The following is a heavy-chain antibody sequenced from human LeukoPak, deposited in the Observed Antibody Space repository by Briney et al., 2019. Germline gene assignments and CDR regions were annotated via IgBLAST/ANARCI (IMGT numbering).Heavy chain of an antibody. V-gene: IGHV3-66*01. J-gene: IGHJ4*02. Sequence: PGGSLRLTCAASEFTVNTVYLNWVRQAPGKGLEWVSIMYSGGNTYYADSVKGRFTISRDTSRNTVYLQMNGLRAEDTAVYYCARGHNVSPTNWGQGTLVIVSS. CDR1: EFTVNTVY. D-gene: IGHD5/OR15-5a*01. CDR2: MYSGGNT. CDR3: ARGHNVSPTN.